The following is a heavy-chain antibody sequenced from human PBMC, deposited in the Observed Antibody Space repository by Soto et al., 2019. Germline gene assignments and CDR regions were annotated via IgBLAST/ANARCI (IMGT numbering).Heavy chain of an antibody. CDR3: GIVPRRGGAMGHND. CDR2: IYYSGST. V-gene: IGHV4-30-4*01. D-gene: IGHD5-18*01. J-gene: IGHJ4*02. CDR1: GGSISSGDYY. Sequence: QVQLQESGPGLVKPSQTLSLTCTVSGGSISSGDYYWSWIRQPPGKGLEWIGYIYYSGSTYYNPSHKSRVTISVDTSQHQFPLKLGSVTAADTAGYYCGIVPRRGGAMGHNDWGQGTLVTVSS.